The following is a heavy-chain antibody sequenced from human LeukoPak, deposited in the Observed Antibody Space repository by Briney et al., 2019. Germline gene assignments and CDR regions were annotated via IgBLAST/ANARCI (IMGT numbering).Heavy chain of an antibody. J-gene: IGHJ4*02. CDR2: IYSGGST. V-gene: IGHV3-53*01. CDR1: GFTVSSNY. CDR3: ATGNRHDYGDYFDY. Sequence: GGSLRLSCAASGFTVSSNYMSWVRQAPGKGLEWVSVIYSGGSTYYADSVKGRFTISRDNSKNTLYLQMNSLRAEDTAVYYRATGNRHDYGDYFDYWGQGTLVTVSS. D-gene: IGHD4-17*01.